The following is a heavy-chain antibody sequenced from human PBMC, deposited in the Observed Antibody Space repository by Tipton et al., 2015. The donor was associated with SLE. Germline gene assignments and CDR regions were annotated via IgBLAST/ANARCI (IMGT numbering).Heavy chain of an antibody. CDR1: GGSFYGYF. CDR2: IMHSGVI. J-gene: IGHJ4*02. D-gene: IGHD3-16*01. CDR3: ARVQGDLAAQYFDY. Sequence: TLSLTCAVYGGSFYGYFWTWIRQPPGKGLEWLGEIMHSGVINYNPSLRSRVTISVDMSKNQVSLQLSSVTAADTAVYYCARVQGDLAAQYFDYWGQGTLVTVSS. V-gene: IGHV4-34*12.